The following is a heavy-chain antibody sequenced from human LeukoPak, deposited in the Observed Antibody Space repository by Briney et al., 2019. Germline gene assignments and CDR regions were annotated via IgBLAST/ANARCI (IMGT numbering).Heavy chain of an antibody. D-gene: IGHD3/OR15-3a*01. Sequence: GGSLRLSCAASGFTFSSYGMHWVRQAPGKGLEWVAFIRYDGSNKYYADSVKGRFTISRDNSKNTLYLQMNSLRAEDTAVYYCARDKISEFGLSEGAFDIWGQGTMVTVSS. J-gene: IGHJ3*02. CDR1: GFTFSSYG. CDR2: IRYDGSNK. V-gene: IGHV3-30*02. CDR3: ARDKISEFGLSEGAFDI.